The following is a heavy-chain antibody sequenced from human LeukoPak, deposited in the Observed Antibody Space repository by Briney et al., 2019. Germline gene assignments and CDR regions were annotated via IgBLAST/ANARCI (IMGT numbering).Heavy chain of an antibody. J-gene: IGHJ3*02. CDR2: INPNSGGT. D-gene: IGHD2-8*02. V-gene: IGHV1-2*02. CDR1: GYTFTGYY. CDR3: AREAGGSLAFDI. Sequence: ASVKVSCKASGYTFTGYYMHWVRQAPGQGLEWMGWINPNSGGTNYAQKFQGRVTMTRDTSISTAYMELSRLRSDDTTVYYCAREAGGSLAFDIWGQGTMVTVSS.